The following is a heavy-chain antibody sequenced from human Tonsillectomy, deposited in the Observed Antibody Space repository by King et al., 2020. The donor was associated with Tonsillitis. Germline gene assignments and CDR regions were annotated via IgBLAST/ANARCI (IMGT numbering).Heavy chain of an antibody. V-gene: IGHV3-53*04. CDR2: IYSGGST. J-gene: IGHJ3*02. D-gene: IGHD2-8*01. CDR3: ARGTGYCTNGVCYGDAFDI. CDR1: GFTVSSNY. Sequence: VQLVESGGGLVQPGGSLRLSCAASGFTVSSNYMSWVRQAPGKGLEWVSVIYSGGSTYYADSVKGRFTISRHNSKNTLYLQMNSLRAEDTAVYYCARGTGYCTNGVCYGDAFDIWGQGTMVTVSS.